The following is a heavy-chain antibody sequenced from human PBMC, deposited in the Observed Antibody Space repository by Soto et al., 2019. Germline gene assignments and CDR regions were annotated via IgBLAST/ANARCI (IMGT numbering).Heavy chain of an antibody. D-gene: IGHD1-26*01. Sequence: QVQLVQSGAGLKQPGSSVKVSCEASGGSFSKNAISWVRQAPGQGLEWMGGVNTKFGATNYAPKLRGSFTITSHKSTNTVYMALSSLRSEDTAVYYCARGASSGLEYWDFELWGRGTLVSVSS. V-gene: IGHV1-69*06. CDR1: GGSFSKNA. CDR3: ARGASSGLEYWDFEL. J-gene: IGHJ2*01. CDR2: VNTKFGAT.